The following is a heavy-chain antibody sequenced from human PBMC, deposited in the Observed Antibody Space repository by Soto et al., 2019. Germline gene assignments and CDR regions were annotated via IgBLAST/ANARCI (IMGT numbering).Heavy chain of an antibody. CDR3: AKATHYGDYYFDY. CDR2: ISASGASI. V-gene: IGHV3-23*01. D-gene: IGHD4-17*01. Sequence: LRLSCAASGFTFDSYDMNWVRQAPGKGLEWVSGISASGASIFYTDSVKGRLSISRDNSRNTLFLQMDSLRAEDTAVYYCAKATHYGDYYFDYWGQGTQVTVSS. J-gene: IGHJ4*02. CDR1: GFTFDSYD.